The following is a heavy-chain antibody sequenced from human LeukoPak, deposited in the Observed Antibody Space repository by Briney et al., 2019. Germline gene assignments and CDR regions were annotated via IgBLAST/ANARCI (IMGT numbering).Heavy chain of an antibody. J-gene: IGHJ6*04. Sequence: SETLSLTCAVSSYSITSAYYWGWIRQPPGKGLEWIGTIYHTGSTYYNPSLKSRVTISVDTSKNQFSLNLSSVTAADTAVYYCARERGTATLRDYYYYAMDVWGKGTTVTVSS. CDR2: IYHTGST. CDR3: ARERGTATLRDYYYYAMDV. V-gene: IGHV4-38-2*02. D-gene: IGHD2-8*02. CDR1: SYSITSAYY.